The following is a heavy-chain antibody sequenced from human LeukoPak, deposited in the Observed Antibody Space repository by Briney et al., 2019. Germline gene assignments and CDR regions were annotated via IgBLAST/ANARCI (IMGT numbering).Heavy chain of an antibody. V-gene: IGHV4-34*01. CDR1: GGSFSGYY. D-gene: IGHD2-15*01. J-gene: IGHJ4*02. Sequence: SETLSLTCAVYGGSFSGYYWSWIRQPPGKGLEWIGEINHSGSTNYNPSLKSRVTISVDTSKNQFSLKLSSVTAADTAVYYCARHDHCSGGSCWVVGYWGQGTLVTVSS. CDR3: ARHDHCSGGSCWVVGY. CDR2: INHSGST.